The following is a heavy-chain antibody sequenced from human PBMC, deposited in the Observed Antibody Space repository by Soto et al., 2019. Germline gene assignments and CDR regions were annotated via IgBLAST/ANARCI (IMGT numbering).Heavy chain of an antibody. D-gene: IGHD2-15*01. CDR3: ATGAYCSGGSCSDYYYYYYGMDL. CDR2: LVVGTGNT. CDR1: GFTFRSSA. J-gene: IGHJ6*02. Sequence: SVKVSCKTSGFTFRSSAVQWVRQARGQRLEWIGWLVVGTGNTNYAQKFQQRVSISSDRSTNTVSMELSSLTSEDTTVYYCATGAYCSGGSCSDYYYYYYGMDLWGQGTTVTVS. V-gene: IGHV1-58*01.